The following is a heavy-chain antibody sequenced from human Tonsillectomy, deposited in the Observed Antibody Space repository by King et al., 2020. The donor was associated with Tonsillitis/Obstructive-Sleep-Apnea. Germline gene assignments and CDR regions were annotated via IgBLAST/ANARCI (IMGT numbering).Heavy chain of an antibody. CDR2: ISVIGNPI. CDR1: GFTFNFYS. Sequence: VQLVESGGGLIQPGGSLRLSCAASGFTFNFYSMDWFRQAPGKGLEWVSYISVIGNPIYYANSLKGRFTISRDNAKSSLYLQMNRLRDEDTAVYYCTRDIRGNYDFWSGYPGYWGQGTLVTVSS. J-gene: IGHJ4*02. V-gene: IGHV3-48*02. D-gene: IGHD3-3*01. CDR3: TRDIRGNYDFWSGYPGY.